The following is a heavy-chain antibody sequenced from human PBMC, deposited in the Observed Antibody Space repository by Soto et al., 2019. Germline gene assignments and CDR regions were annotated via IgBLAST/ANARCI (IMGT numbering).Heavy chain of an antibody. CDR3: ARGQIAVAGNFDY. CDR1: GYSISSGYY. J-gene: IGHJ4*01. CDR2: IYHSGST. D-gene: IGHD6-19*01. Sequence: PSETLSLTCAVSGYSISSGYYWGWIRQPPGKGLEWIGSIYHSGSTYYNPSLKSRVTISVDTSKNQFSLKLSSVTAADTAVYYCARGQIAVAGNFDYWGHGTLVTVSS. V-gene: IGHV4-38-2*01.